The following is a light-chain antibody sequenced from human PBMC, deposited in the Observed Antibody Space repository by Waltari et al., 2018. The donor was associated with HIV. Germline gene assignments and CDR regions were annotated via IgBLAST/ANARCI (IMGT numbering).Light chain of an antibody. CDR3: QQYAGPPRT. CDR2: GAS. J-gene: IGKJ5*01. V-gene: IGKV3-15*01. CDR1: QSVSSN. Sequence: EILMTQSPATLSVSPGERVTLSCRASQSVSSNLAWYQQKPGQAPRLLIYGASTRATGVPARFSGSGSGTEFALTISGLQSEDFAVYYCQQYAGPPRTFGQGTRLEIK.